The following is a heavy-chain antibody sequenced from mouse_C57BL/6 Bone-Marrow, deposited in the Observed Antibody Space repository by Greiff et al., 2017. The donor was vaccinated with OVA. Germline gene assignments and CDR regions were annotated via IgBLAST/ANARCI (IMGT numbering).Heavy chain of an antibody. Sequence: VKLQESGAELARPGASVKLSCKASGYTFTSYGISWVKQRTGQGLEWIGEIYPRSGNTYYNEKFKGKATLTADKSSSTAYMELRSLTSEDSAVYFCARRNYGSYWYFDVWGTGTTVTVSS. CDR3: ARRNYGSYWYFDV. J-gene: IGHJ1*03. CDR2: IYPRSGNT. D-gene: IGHD1-1*01. CDR1: GYTFTSYG. V-gene: IGHV1-81*01.